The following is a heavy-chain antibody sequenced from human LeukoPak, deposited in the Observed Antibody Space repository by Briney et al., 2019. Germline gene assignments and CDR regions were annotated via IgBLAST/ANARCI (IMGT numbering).Heavy chain of an antibody. J-gene: IGHJ4*02. Sequence: GGSLRLSCAASGFTYSSYGMHWVRHAPGKGLELMAFIRYDGSNKYYADSVKGRFTISRDNSKNTLYLQMNSLRAEDTAVYYCAKDYLTMVRGVLDYWGQGTLVTVSS. CDR3: AKDYLTMVRGVLDY. CDR2: IRYDGSNK. V-gene: IGHV3-30*02. CDR1: GFTYSSYG. D-gene: IGHD3-10*01.